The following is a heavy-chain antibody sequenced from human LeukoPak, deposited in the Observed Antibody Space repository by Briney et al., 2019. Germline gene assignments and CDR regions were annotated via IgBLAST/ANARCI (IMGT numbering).Heavy chain of an antibody. Sequence: GASVEVSCKASGYTFTGYYMHWVRQAPGQGLEWMGWINPNSGGTNYAQKFQGWVTMTRDTSISTAYMELSRLRSDDTAVYYCARASIGRAFDYWGQGTLVTVSS. CDR1: GYTFTGYY. CDR2: INPNSGGT. J-gene: IGHJ4*02. CDR3: ARASIGRAFDY. D-gene: IGHD6-6*01. V-gene: IGHV1-2*04.